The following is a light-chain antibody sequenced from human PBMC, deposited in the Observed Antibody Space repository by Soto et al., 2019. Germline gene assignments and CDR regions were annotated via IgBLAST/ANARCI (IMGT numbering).Light chain of an antibody. Sequence: QSVLTQPASVSGSPGQSITISCTGTSSDVGGYDYVSWYQQHPGKAPKLIIYEVSNRPSRVSNRFSGSKSGNTASLTISGLQAEDEADYYCSSYKISNTFVFGTGTKVTVL. CDR1: SSDVGGYDY. CDR2: EVS. J-gene: IGLJ1*01. CDR3: SSYKISNTFV. V-gene: IGLV2-14*01.